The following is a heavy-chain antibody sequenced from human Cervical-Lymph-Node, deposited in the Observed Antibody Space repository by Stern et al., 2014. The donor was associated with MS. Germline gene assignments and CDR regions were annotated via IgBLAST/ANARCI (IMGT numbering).Heavy chain of an antibody. CDR3: ARHTGDYAFDY. CDR1: GYNFPVYW. Sequence: EVQLVQSGAEVKKPGESLKISCQVSGYNFPVYWIGWVRQTPGKGLDWVGIIYPPDSETRYNPSFQGQVSMSVDKSVSTAYFQWSSLQTSDTALYFCARHTGDYAFDYWGQGTLVIVSS. V-gene: IGHV5-51*01. J-gene: IGHJ4*02. CDR2: IYPPDSET. D-gene: IGHD4-17*01.